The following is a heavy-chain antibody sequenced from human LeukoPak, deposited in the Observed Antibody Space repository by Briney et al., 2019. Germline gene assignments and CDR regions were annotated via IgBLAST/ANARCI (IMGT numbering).Heavy chain of an antibody. CDR1: GLTFSNAW. D-gene: IGHD4-11*01. CDR3: TTDGRDYPFDY. Sequence: PGGSLRLSCAASGLTFSNAWMSWVRQAPGKGPEWVGRIKSKTDGGTTDYAAPVKGRFTISRDDSKNTLHLQMNSLKTEDTAVYYCTTDGRDYPFDYWGQETLVTVSS. J-gene: IGHJ4*02. V-gene: IGHV3-15*01. CDR2: IKSKTDGGTT.